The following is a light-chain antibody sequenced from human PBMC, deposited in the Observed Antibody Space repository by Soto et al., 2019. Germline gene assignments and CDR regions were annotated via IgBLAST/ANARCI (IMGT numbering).Light chain of an antibody. Sequence: QAVVTQPPSVSGAPGQRVTISCTGNSSNIGAGFDVHWYQQLPGTAPKLLIYGNTNRPSGVPDRFSGSKSGTSGSLAITGLQAEDEADYYCQSSDSTLSRVFGTGTKLTVL. CDR3: QSSDSTLSRV. CDR2: GNT. J-gene: IGLJ1*01. V-gene: IGLV1-40*01. CDR1: SSNIGAGFD.